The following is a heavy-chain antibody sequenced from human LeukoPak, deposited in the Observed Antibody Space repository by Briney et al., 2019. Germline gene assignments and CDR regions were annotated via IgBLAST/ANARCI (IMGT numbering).Heavy chain of an antibody. Sequence: GGSLRLSCAASRFTFSTYAMSWVRQAPGKGLEWVSTISGSGGSTYYADSVKGRFTISRDNAKNSLYLQMNSLRAEDTAVYYCARDHAFSYYYYYMDVWGKGTTVTVSS. J-gene: IGHJ6*03. CDR2: ISGSGGST. CDR1: RFTFSTYA. CDR3: ARDHAFSYYYYYMDV. D-gene: IGHD3-3*01. V-gene: IGHV3-23*01.